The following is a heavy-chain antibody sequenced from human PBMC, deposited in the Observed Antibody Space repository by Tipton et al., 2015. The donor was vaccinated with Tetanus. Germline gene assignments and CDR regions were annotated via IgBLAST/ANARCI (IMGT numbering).Heavy chain of an antibody. CDR3: ARDWRLGYGGGAVSFAD. J-gene: IGHJ4*02. V-gene: IGHV3-33*01. D-gene: IGHD4-23*01. CDR1: GFIFSSYS. CDR2: TWNDSTYI. Sequence: SLRLSCAASGFIFSSYSIHWVRQAPGKGLEWVAATWNDSTYIYYADSVKGRFTISRDNSKNSLYLQMNSLRAEDTAVYYCARDWRLGYGGGAVSFADWGQGTLVAVSS.